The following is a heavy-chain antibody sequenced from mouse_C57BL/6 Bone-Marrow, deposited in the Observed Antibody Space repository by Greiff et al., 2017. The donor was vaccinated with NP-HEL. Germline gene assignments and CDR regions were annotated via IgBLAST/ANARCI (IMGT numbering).Heavy chain of an antibody. V-gene: IGHV1-59*01. CDR3: ARLEGYCPYYFDY. J-gene: IGHJ2*01. CDR1: GYTFTSYW. D-gene: IGHD2-3*01. Sequence: QVQLQQPGAELVRPGTSVKLSCKASGYTFTSYWMHWVKQRPGQGLEWIGVIDPSDSYTNYNQKFKGKATLTVDTSSSTAYMQLSSLTSEDSAVYYCARLEGYCPYYFDYWGQGTTRTVSS. CDR2: IDPSDSYT.